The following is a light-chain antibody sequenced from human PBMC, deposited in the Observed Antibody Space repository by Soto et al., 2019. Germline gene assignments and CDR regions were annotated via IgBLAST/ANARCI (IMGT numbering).Light chain of an antibody. CDR3: QQSSVTGYT. J-gene: IGKJ2*01. Sequence: DIQMTQSPSSLAASVGDRVTITCRASQNIRTSLNWYQQRPGKAPQLLIYAASSLQSGVSSRFSGTGSGTNFTLPVISLQPEDFAIYYCQQSSVTGYTFGQGTKLDMK. CDR1: QNIRTS. V-gene: IGKV1-39*01. CDR2: AAS.